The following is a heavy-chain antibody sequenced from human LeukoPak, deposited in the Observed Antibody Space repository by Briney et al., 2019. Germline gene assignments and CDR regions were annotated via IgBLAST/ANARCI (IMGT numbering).Heavy chain of an antibody. CDR3: AGGEVRIAAAGDSFDY. Sequence: SETLSLTCTVSGGSISSSSYYWGWIRQPPGKGLEWIGSIYYSGSTYYNPSLKSRVTISVDTSKNQFSLKLSSVTAADTAVYYCAGGEVRIAAAGDSFDYWGQGTLVTVSS. J-gene: IGHJ4*02. CDR2: IYYSGST. D-gene: IGHD6-13*01. V-gene: IGHV4-39*07. CDR1: GGSISSSSYY.